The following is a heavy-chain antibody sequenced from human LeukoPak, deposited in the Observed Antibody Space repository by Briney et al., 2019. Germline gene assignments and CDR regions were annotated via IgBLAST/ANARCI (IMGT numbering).Heavy chain of an antibody. V-gene: IGHV3-30*03. CDR1: GFTFSSYG. D-gene: IGHD4-4*01. CDR2: ISYDGSNK. Sequence: PGRSLRLSCAASGFTFSSYGMHWVRQAPGKGLEWVAVISYDGSNKYYADSVKGRFTISRDNSKNTLYLQMSSLSAEDTAVYYCARAPGYSNYLDFWGQGTLVTVSS. CDR3: ARAPGYSNYLDF. J-gene: IGHJ4*02.